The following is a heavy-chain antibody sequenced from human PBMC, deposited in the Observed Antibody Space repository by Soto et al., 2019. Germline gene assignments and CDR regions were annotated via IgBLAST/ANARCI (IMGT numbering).Heavy chain of an antibody. Sequence: GGSLRLSCAASGFTFSSYGMHWVRQAPGKGLEWVAVISYDGSNKYYADSVKGRFTISRDNSKNTLYLQMNSLRAEDTAVYYCALTPGGYCSGGSCPGPHYWGQGTLVTVSS. CDR3: ALTPGGYCSGGSCPGPHY. CDR2: ISYDGSNK. CDR1: GFTFSSYG. V-gene: IGHV3-30*03. J-gene: IGHJ4*02. D-gene: IGHD2-15*01.